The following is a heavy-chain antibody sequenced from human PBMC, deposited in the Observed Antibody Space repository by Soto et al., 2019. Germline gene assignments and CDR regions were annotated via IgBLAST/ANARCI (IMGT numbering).Heavy chain of an antibody. CDR1: GDSVSSNSAA. V-gene: IGHV6-1*01. Sequence: SLTCGISGDSVSSNSAASHWPRPSPSTGLEWLGRTYYRSKWYNDYAVSVESRITINPDTSKNHFSRQRNFVTPEDTAVYFCARGEQYSGKIFDYRGQGSLGTVAS. CDR2: TYYRSKWYN. J-gene: IGHJ4*02. D-gene: IGHD1-26*01. CDR3: ARGEQYSGKIFDY.